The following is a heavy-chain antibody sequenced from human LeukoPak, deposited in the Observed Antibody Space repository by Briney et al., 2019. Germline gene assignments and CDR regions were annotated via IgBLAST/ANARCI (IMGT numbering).Heavy chain of an antibody. Sequence: PGGSLRLSCAASGSTFSSYWMTWARQAPGKGLEWVANIKQDGSEKYYGDSVKGRFTISRDTAKNSLYLQMNSLRAEDTAVYYCARDAQPSSFGYWGQGTLVTVYS. CDR1: GSTFSSYW. D-gene: IGHD2-2*01. V-gene: IGHV3-7*01. CDR3: ARDAQPSSFGY. J-gene: IGHJ4*02. CDR2: IKQDGSEK.